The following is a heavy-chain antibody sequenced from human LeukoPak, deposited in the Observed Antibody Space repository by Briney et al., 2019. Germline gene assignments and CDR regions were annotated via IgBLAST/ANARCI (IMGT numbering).Heavy chain of an antibody. D-gene: IGHD3-10*01. Sequence: ASVKVSCKASGYTFTSYGISWVRQAPGQGLEWMGWISAYNGDTNYAQKLQGRVTMTTDTSTSTAYMELRSLRSDDTAVYYCARKLLWFGELQNWFGPWGQGTLVTVSS. CDR3: ARKLLWFGELQNWFGP. V-gene: IGHV1-18*01. CDR2: ISAYNGDT. CDR1: GYTFTSYG. J-gene: IGHJ5*02.